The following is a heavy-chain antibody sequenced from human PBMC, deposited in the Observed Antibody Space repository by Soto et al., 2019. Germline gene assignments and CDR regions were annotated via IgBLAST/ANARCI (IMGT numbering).Heavy chain of an antibody. V-gene: IGHV5-51*01. CDR1: GYSFTSYW. CDR3: ARRGYYDSSGHLYYYYGMDV. D-gene: IGHD3-22*01. J-gene: IGHJ6*02. Sequence: GESLKISCKGSGYSFTSYWIGWVRQMPGKGLEWMGIIYPGDSDTRYSPSFQGQVTISADKSISTAYLQWSSLKASDTAMYYCARRGYYDSSGHLYYYYGMDVWGQGTTVTAP. CDR2: IYPGDSDT.